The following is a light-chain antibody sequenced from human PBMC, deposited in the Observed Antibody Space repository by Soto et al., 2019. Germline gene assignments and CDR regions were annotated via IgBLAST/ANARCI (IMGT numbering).Light chain of an antibody. J-gene: IGKJ2*01. CDR1: QSIDAN. CDR3: QQYKNWPPYT. CDR2: GAS. Sequence: EIVMTQSPATLSVSPGERATLSCRASQSIDANLAWYQHKPGQAPRLLVYGASTRATGIPARFSGSLSGTEFTLTISSLQSEDFAMYYCQQYKNWPPYTFGQGTKLEIK. V-gene: IGKV3-15*01.